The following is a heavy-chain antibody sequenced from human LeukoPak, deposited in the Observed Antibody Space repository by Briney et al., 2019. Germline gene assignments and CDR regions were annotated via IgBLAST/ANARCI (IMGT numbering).Heavy chain of an antibody. D-gene: IGHD6-6*01. Sequence: SETLSLTCAVYGGSFSGYYWSWIRQPPGKGLEWIGEINHSGSTNYNPSLKSRVTISVDTSKNQFSPKLSSVTAADTAVYYCAREYSSSFVRFDPWGQGTLVTVSS. CDR2: INHSGST. CDR3: AREYSSSFVRFDP. CDR1: GGSFSGYY. V-gene: IGHV4-34*01. J-gene: IGHJ5*02.